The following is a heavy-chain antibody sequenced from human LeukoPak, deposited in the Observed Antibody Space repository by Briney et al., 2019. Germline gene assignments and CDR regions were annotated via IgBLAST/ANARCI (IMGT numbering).Heavy chain of an antibody. CDR3: ARAPTPHGGYYLSYFDY. J-gene: IGHJ4*02. V-gene: IGHV1-46*01. Sequence: GASVKVSCKASGYTFTSYYMHWVRQAPGQGLEWMGIINPSGGSTSYAQKFQGRVTMTRDMSTSTVYMELSSLRSEDTAVYYCARAPTPHGGYYLSYFDYWGQGTLVTVSS. D-gene: IGHD3-22*01. CDR1: GYTFTSYY. CDR2: INPSGGST.